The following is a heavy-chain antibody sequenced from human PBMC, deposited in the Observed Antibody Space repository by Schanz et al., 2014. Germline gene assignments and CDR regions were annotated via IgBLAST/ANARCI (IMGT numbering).Heavy chain of an antibody. D-gene: IGHD6-19*01. Sequence: QVQLVQSEAEVKKPGSSVKVSCKASGYTFTDYGVIWVRQAPGQGLEWMGWISTSNGNTNYIQKLQGRVTMTTDTSTSTAYMELRSLRSDDTAVYYCARGGYSSGWYDRDIAHFDYWGQGTLVTVSA. CDR2: ISTSNGNT. V-gene: IGHV1-18*01. J-gene: IGHJ4*02. CDR3: ARGGYSSGWYDRDIAHFDY. CDR1: GYTFTDYG.